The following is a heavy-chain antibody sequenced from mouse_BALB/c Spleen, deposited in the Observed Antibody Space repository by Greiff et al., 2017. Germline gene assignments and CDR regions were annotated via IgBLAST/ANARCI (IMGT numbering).Heavy chain of an antibody. CDR2: ISDGGSYT. J-gene: IGHJ1*01. D-gene: IGHD1-1*01. CDR3: ASLYYYGSSRYFDV. Sequence: EVNVVESGGGLVKPGGSLKLSCAASGFTFSDYYMYWVRQTPEKRLEWVATISDGGSYTYYPDSVKGRFTISRDNAKNNLYLQMSSLKSEDTAMYYCASLYYYGSSRYFDVWGAGTTVTVSS. V-gene: IGHV5-4*02. CDR1: GFTFSDYY.